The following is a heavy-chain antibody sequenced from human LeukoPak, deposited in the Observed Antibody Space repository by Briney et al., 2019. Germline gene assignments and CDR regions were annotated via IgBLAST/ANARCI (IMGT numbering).Heavy chain of an antibody. J-gene: IGHJ4*02. D-gene: IGHD3-10*01. V-gene: IGHV3-21*01. CDR3: ARDLLVRGVIDY. CDR2: ISSSSSYI. Sequence: GGSLRLSCAASGFTFSSYSMNWVRQAPGKGLEWVSSISSSSSYIYYADSVKGRFTISRDNAKNSLYLQMNSLRAEDTAVYYCARDLLVRGVIDYWGQGTLVTVSS. CDR1: GFTFSSYS.